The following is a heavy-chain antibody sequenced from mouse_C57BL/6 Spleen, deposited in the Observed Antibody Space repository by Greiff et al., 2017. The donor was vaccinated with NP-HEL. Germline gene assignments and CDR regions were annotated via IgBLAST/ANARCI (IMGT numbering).Heavy chain of an antibody. D-gene: IGHD1-1*01. CDR3: ARRRAGYYYGSSLGYFDY. Sequence: EVKLQESGPELVKPGASVKMSCKASGYTFTDYNMHWVKQSHGKSLEWIGYINPNNGGTSYNQKFKGKATLTVNKSSSTAYMELRSLTSEDSAVYYCARRRAGYYYGSSLGYFDYWGQGTTLTVSS. V-gene: IGHV1-22*01. CDR2: INPNNGGT. CDR1: GYTFTDYN. J-gene: IGHJ2*01.